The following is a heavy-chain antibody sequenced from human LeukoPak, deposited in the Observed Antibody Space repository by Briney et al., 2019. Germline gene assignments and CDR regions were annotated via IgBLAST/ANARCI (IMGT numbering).Heavy chain of an antibody. D-gene: IGHD3-22*01. Sequence: SETLSLTCTVSGGSISSYYWGWIRQPPGKGLEWIGRIYTSGSTYYNPSLNSRVTMSVDTSKNQFSLKLSSVTAADTAVYYCARAHYETASPAGGLWGQGTLVTVSS. J-gene: IGHJ4*02. V-gene: IGHV4-4*07. CDR1: GGSISSYY. CDR2: IYTSGST. CDR3: ARAHYETASPAGGL.